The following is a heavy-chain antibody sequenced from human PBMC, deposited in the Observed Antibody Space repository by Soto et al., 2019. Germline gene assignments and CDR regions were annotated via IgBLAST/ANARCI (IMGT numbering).Heavy chain of an antibody. D-gene: IGHD3-3*01. CDR2: IYYSGST. CDR3: AAHDSIFGVVTNAFDI. J-gene: IGHJ3*02. CDR1: GGSISSYY. V-gene: IGHV4-59*08. Sequence: QVQLQESGPGLVKPSETLSLTCTVSGGSISSYYWSWIRQPPGKGLEWIGSIYYSGSTNYNPSLKSRVTISVDTSKNQFSLKLSSVTAADTAVYYCAAHDSIFGVVTNAFDIWGQGTMVTVSS.